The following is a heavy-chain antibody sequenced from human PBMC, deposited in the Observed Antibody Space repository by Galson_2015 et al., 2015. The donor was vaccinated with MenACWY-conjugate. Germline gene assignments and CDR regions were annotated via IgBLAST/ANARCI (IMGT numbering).Heavy chain of an antibody. D-gene: IGHD3-22*01. Sequence: SLRLSCAASGFTFRNAWMNWVRQAPGKGLEWVGRIKSNIDGGTTDYAAPVKGRFTISRDDSKNTLYLQMNGLKTEDTGVYYCTTGLILTMIGVVIPPEAFEIWGQGTMVTVSS. J-gene: IGHJ3*02. V-gene: IGHV3-15*01. CDR2: IKSNIDGGTT. CDR1: GFTFRNAW. CDR3: TTGLILTMIGVVIPPEAFEI.